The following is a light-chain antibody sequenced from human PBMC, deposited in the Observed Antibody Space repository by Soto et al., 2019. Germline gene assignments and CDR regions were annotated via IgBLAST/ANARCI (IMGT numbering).Light chain of an antibody. Sequence: EIVLTQSPGTLSLSPGARATLSCRASEIVSSSYLGWYQQKPGQSPRLLIYGASSRATGIPDRFSGSGSGTDFTLTINRLEPEDFAVDYCQQYGNSPYTFGRGTKLEIK. V-gene: IGKV3-20*01. CDR2: GAS. CDR1: EIVSSSY. J-gene: IGKJ2*01. CDR3: QQYGNSPYT.